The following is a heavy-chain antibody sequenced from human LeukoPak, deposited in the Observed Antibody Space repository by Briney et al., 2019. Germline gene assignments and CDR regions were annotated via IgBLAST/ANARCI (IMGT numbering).Heavy chain of an antibody. J-gene: IGHJ4*02. Sequence: SETLSLTCAVYGGSFSGYYWSWIRQPPGKGLEWIGEINHSGGTNYNPSLKSRVTISVDTSKNQFSLKLSSVTAADTAVYYCARIFPHYGSGSYYQDYWGQGTLVTVSS. V-gene: IGHV4-34*01. CDR1: GGSFSGYY. CDR3: ARIFPHYGSGSYYQDY. CDR2: INHSGGT. D-gene: IGHD3-10*01.